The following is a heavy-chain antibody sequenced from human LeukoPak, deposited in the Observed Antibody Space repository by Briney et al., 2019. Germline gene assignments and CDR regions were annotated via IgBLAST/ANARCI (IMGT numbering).Heavy chain of an antibody. J-gene: IGHJ4*02. CDR2: INPNSGGT. D-gene: IGHD3-3*01. CDR3: PRVSLFFGVVPLDY. CDR1: GYTFTGYY. V-gene: IGHV1-2*02. Sequence: GASVKVSCRASGYTFTGYYMHWVRQAPGQGLEWMGWINPNSGGTNYAQKFQGRVTMPRDTSISTAYMELSRLRSDDTAVYYCPRVSLFFGVVPLDYWGQGTLVTVSS.